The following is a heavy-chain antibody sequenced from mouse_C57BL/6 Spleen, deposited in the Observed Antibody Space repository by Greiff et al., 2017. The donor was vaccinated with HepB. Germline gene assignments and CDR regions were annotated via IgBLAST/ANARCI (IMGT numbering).Heavy chain of an antibody. J-gene: IGHJ3*01. CDR1: GFTFSSYA. CDR2: ISDGGSYT. Sequence: EVQRVESGGGLVKPGGSLKLSCAASGFTFSSYAMSWVRQTPEKRLEWVATISDGGSYTYYPDNVKGRFTISRDNAKNNLYLQMSHLKSEDTAMYYCARGEETGTTWFAYWGQGTLVTVSA. CDR3: ARGEETGTTWFAY. V-gene: IGHV5-4*01. D-gene: IGHD4-1*01.